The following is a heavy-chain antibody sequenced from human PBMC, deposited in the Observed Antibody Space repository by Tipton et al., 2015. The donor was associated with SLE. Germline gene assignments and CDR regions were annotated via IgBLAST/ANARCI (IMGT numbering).Heavy chain of an antibody. Sequence: SLRLSCAASGFTFDGHAMHWVRQPPGKGLEWIAGLTWNSAGMGYLDSVKGRFTISRDNAKYSLYQQMNSLRAEDTAVYYCAREDHSTYVYWGQGTLVTVPS. J-gene: IGHJ4*02. CDR1: GFTFDGHA. CDR3: AREDHSTYVY. CDR2: LTWNSAGM. V-gene: IGHV3-9*01. D-gene: IGHD4-11*01.